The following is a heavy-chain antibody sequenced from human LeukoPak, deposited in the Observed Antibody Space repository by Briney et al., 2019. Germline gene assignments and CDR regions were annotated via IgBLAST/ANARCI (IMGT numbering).Heavy chain of an antibody. V-gene: IGHV3-9*01. CDR2: ISWNSGSI. D-gene: IGHD4-17*01. Sequence: GGSLRLSCAASGFTFDDYAMHWVRQAPGKGLEWVSGISWNSGSIGYADSVKGRFTISRDNAKNSLYLQMNSLRAEDTAVYYCARDRRRGAYGDYPTFWGQGTLVTVSS. CDR1: GFTFDDYA. CDR3: ARDRRRGAYGDYPTF. J-gene: IGHJ4*02.